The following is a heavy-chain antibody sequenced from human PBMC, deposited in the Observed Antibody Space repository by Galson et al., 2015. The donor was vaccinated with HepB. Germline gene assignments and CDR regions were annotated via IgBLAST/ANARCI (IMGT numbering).Heavy chain of an antibody. Sequence: SVKVSCKASGYTFTSYGISWVRQAPGQGLEWMGWVSACNGNTNYAQKLQGRVTMTTDTSTSTAYMELRSLRSDDTAVYYCARALPKEIVVLVAGTGNWFAPWGPGTLVTVSS. J-gene: IGHJ5*02. CDR1: GYTFTSYG. D-gene: IGHD2-15*01. V-gene: IGHV1-18*04. CDR2: VSACNGNT. CDR3: ARALPKEIVVLVAGTGNWFAP.